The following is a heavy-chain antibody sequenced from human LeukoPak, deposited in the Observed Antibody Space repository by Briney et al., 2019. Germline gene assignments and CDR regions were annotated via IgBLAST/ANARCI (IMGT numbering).Heavy chain of an antibody. CDR3: AKDRNAWPTNFDS. CDR2: ISSSGGTT. D-gene: IGHD5-24*01. J-gene: IGHJ4*02. Sequence: GGSLRLPCAASGFTFSTYAVQGVRHAPGKALEYVSAISSSGGTTYYADSVKGRFSISRDNSKNTLYLRMNSLRAEDTAIYYCAKDRNAWPTNFDSWGQGTLVTVSA. V-gene: IGHV3-23*01. CDR1: GFTFSTYA.